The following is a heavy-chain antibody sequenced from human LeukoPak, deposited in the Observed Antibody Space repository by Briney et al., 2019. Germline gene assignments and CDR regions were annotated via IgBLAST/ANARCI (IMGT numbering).Heavy chain of an antibody. J-gene: IGHJ4*02. CDR2: ISGSGATT. CDR1: GFTFSSYV. V-gene: IGHV3-23*01. D-gene: IGHD3-16*02. Sequence: GGSLRLSCAASGFTFSSYVMTWVRQAPGKGLEWVSGISGSGATTYHADSVKGRFTISRDNSNNTLYLQMNSLRAEDTAVYYCVKRNYDYVWGSYLHFDYWGQGTLVAVSS. CDR3: VKRNYDYVWGSYLHFDY.